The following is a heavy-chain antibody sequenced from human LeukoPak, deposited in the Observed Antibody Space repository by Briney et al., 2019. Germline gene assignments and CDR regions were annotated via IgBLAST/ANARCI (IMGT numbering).Heavy chain of an antibody. D-gene: IGHD1-26*01. J-gene: IGHJ4*02. V-gene: IGHV4-59*01. CDR3: ARTRSGYSTLGY. CDR1: GGSFSGYY. CDR2: VFYTGST. Sequence: SETLSLTCAVYGGSFSGYYWSWIRQPPGGGLEWIGYVFYTGSTNYNPSLKSRVTISVDTSRNQFSLKLTSVTAADTAVYYCARTRSGYSTLGYWGQGTLVTVSS.